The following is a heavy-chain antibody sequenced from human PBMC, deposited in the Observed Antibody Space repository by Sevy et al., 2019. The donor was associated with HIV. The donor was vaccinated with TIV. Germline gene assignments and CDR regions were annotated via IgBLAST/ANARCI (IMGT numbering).Heavy chain of an antibody. CDR2: IYYSGTT. V-gene: IGHV4-39*01. D-gene: IGHD3-3*01. CDR3: ATHYDLWY. J-gene: IGHJ4*02. CDR1: GGSISRSSFY. Sequence: SETLSLTCTVSGGSISRSSFYWGWIRQPPGKGLEWIGSIYYSGTTYYNPSLESRVTISVDTSKNQFSLNLSSVTAADTAVYYSATHYDLWYWGQGTLVTVSS.